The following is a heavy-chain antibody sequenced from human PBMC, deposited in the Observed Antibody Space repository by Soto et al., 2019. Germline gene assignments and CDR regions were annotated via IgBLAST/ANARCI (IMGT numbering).Heavy chain of an antibody. CDR1: GGSINSYW. CDR2: VYSSGTT. V-gene: IGHV4-4*07. CDR3: ARDIGSYAYGEGY. D-gene: IGHD3-10*01. J-gene: IGHJ4*02. Sequence: SETLSLTCSVSGGSINSYWWSWIRQPAGKGLEWIGRVYSSGTTDYDPSLNSRATMSVETSKNQFSLKLSSVTAADTAVYYCARDIGSYAYGEGYWGQGIQVTSP.